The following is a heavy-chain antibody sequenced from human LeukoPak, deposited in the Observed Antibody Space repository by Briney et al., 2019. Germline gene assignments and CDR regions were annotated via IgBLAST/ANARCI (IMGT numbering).Heavy chain of an antibody. V-gene: IGHV3-48*01. CDR2: ISSGSSSI. Sequence: GGSLRLSCAASGFTFSTYSMTWVRQAPGRGLEWVSYISSGSSSIYYADSVKGRFTISRDNAKNSLYLQMNSLRAEDTAVYYCVVPYSGSIDWGQGTLVTVSS. CDR1: GFTFSTYS. D-gene: IGHD1-26*01. J-gene: IGHJ4*02. CDR3: VVPYSGSID.